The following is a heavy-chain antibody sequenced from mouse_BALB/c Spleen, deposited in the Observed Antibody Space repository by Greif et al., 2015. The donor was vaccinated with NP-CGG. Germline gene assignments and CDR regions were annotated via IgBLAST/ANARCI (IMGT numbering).Heavy chain of an antibody. J-gene: IGHJ4*01. D-gene: IGHD2-14*01. CDR1: GFTFSSYG. V-gene: IGHV5-6*01. CDR2: ISSGGSYT. Sequence: EVQLVESGGDLVKPGGSLKLSCAASGFTFSSYGMSWVRQTPDKRLEWVATISSGGSYTYYPDSVKGRFTISRDNAKNTLYLQMSSLKSEDTDMYYCARRNYRYDDAMDYWGQGTSVTVSS. CDR3: ARRNYRYDDAMDY.